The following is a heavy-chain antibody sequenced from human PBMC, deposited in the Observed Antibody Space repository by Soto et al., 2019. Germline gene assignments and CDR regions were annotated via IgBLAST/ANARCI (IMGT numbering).Heavy chain of an antibody. CDR2: IYYSGST. V-gene: IGHV4-4*02. D-gene: IGHD3-10*01. Sequence: TSETLSLTCAVSGGSISSSNWWSWVRQPPGKGLEWIGGIYYSGSTYYNPSLKSRVTISVDKSKNQFSLKLSSVTAADTAVYYCARLNHGSGSSFYGMDVWGQGTTVTVSS. CDR3: ARLNHGSGSSFYGMDV. CDR1: GGSISSSNW. J-gene: IGHJ6*02.